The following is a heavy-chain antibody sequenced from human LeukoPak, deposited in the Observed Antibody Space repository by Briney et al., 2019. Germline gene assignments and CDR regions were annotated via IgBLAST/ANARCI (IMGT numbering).Heavy chain of an antibody. CDR3: AATAMVYYFDY. Sequence: GRSLRLSCAASGFXFSSYGIHWVRQAPGKGLEWVAVISYDGSNKYYADSVKGRFTISRDNSKNTLYLQMNSLRAEDTAVYYCAATAMVYYFDYWGQGTLVTVSS. J-gene: IGHJ4*02. CDR2: ISYDGSNK. D-gene: IGHD5-18*01. CDR1: GFXFSSYG. V-gene: IGHV3-30*03.